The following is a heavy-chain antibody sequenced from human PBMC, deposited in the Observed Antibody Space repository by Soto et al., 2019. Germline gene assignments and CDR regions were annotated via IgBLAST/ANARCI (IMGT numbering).Heavy chain of an antibody. V-gene: IGHV4-61*01. CDR1: GGSVSRGSYY. CDR3: ARGNYYDSSGYYPPYFQH. D-gene: IGHD3-22*01. Sequence: SETLSLTCTVSGGSVSRGSYYWSWIRQPPGKGLEWIGYIYYSGSTNYNPSLKSRVTISVDTSKNQFSLKLSSVTAADTAVYYCARGNYYDSSGYYPPYFQHWGQGTLVTVSS. J-gene: IGHJ1*01. CDR2: IYYSGST.